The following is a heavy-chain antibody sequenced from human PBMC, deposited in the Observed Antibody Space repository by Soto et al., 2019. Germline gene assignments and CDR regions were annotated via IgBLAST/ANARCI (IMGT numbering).Heavy chain of an antibody. CDR2: ISAYNGNT. V-gene: IGHV1-18*01. CDR1: GYSFTTYG. CDR3: ARTGPAPYHYFGMAV. Sequence: QVQLVQSGGEVKKPGASVKVSCKTSGYSFTTYGISWVRQAPGQGLEWMGWISAYNGNTNYAQKLQGRVTMTTDTTTSTPPMELRSPRSYDTDVYYRARTGPAPYHYFGMAVWGQGSTVTVSS. J-gene: IGHJ6*02.